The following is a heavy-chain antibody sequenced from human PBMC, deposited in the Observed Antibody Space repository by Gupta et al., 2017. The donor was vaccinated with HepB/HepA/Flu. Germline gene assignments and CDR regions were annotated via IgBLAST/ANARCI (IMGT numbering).Heavy chain of an antibody. D-gene: IGHD5-12*01. Sequence: VQLVQSGAEVKKPGESLKISCKGSGYSFTSYWIGWVRQMPGKGLEWMGIIYPGDSDTRYSPSFQGQVTISADKSISTAYLQWSSLKASDTAMYYCARYQMMDIVATMPCDYWGQGTLVTVAS. CDR3: ARYQMMDIVATMPCDY. J-gene: IGHJ4*02. CDR2: IYPGDSDT. V-gene: IGHV5-51*01. CDR1: GYSFTSYW.